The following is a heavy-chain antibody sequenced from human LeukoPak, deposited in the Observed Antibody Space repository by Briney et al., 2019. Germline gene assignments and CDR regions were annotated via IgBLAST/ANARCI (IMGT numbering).Heavy chain of an antibody. J-gene: IGHJ4*02. CDR1: GFTFSSYG. CDR2: IWYDGSNK. D-gene: IGHD5-24*01. Sequence: GGSLRLSCAASGFTFSSYGMHWVRQAPGKGLEWVAVIWYDGSNKYYADSVKGRFTISRDNSKNTLYLQMNSLRAEDTAVYYCARPEDGYNHPFFDYWGQGTLVTVSS. V-gene: IGHV3-33*01. CDR3: ARPEDGYNHPFFDY.